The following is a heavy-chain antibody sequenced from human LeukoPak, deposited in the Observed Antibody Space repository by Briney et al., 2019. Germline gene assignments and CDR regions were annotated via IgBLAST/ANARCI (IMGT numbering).Heavy chain of an antibody. Sequence: SETLSLTCTVSGYSISSGYYWGWIRQPPGKGLEWIGSIYHSGSTYYNPSLKSRVTISVDTSKNQFSLKLSSVTSADTAVYYCARDPIVVVPAAIYDYWGQGTLVTVSS. CDR3: ARDPIVVVPAAIYDY. V-gene: IGHV4-38-2*02. CDR1: GYSISSGYY. CDR2: IYHSGST. J-gene: IGHJ4*02. D-gene: IGHD2-2*02.